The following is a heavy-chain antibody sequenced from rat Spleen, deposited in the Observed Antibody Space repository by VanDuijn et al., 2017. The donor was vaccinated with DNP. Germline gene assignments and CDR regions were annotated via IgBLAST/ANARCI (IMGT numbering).Heavy chain of an antibody. CDR2: ISPSGGST. J-gene: IGHJ2*01. CDR1: RFIFSNYG. Sequence: EVQLVESGGGLVQPGRSLKLSCTASRFIFSNYGMHWIRQAPTKGLEWVASISPSGGSTYYRDSVKGRFTISRDNAKNTLYLQMDSLRSEDTATYYCATHDNWGWGQGVMVAVSS. D-gene: IGHD5-1*01. V-gene: IGHV5-19*01. CDR3: ATHDNWG.